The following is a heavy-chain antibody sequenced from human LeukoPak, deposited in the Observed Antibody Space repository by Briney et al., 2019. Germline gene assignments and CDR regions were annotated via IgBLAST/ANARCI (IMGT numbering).Heavy chain of an antibody. CDR1: GYTFTGYY. J-gene: IGHJ4*02. D-gene: IGHD3-3*01. CDR2: INPNSGGT. V-gene: IGHV1-2*02. Sequence: GASVKVSCKASGYTFTGYYMHWVRQAPGQGLEWMGWINPNSGGTNYAQKFQGRATMTRDTSISTAYMELSRLRSDDTAVYYCARGAYDFWSGYSQHFDYWGQGTLVTVSS. CDR3: ARGAYDFWSGYSQHFDY.